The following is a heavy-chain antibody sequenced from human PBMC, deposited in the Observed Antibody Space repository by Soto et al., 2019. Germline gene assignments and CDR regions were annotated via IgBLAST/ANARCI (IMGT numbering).Heavy chain of an antibody. D-gene: IGHD5-18*01. CDR1: GFTFTYAW. CDR2: IKSKTDGEAT. Sequence: PGGSLRLSCATSGFTFTYAWMSWVRQAPGKGLEWVGRIKSKTDGEATDYAAPVKGRFTISRDDSKNTLYLQMNSLKAEDTAVYYCTTDGGFNFGYWFDPWGPGTLVTVSS. CDR3: TTDGGFNFGYWFDP. V-gene: IGHV3-15*01. J-gene: IGHJ5*02.